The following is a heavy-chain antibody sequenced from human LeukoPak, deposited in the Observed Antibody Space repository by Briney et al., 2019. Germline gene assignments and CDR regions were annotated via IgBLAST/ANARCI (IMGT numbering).Heavy chain of an antibody. CDR1: GYSFASYW. CDR2: IYPADSDI. Sequence: PGESLKISCKGFGYSFASYWIGWVRQMPGKGLEWMGIIYPADSDIRYSPSFQGQVTISADKSISTAYLQWGSLKASDSAVYYCARRPGGSSYFDLWGRGTLVTVSS. D-gene: IGHD1-26*01. J-gene: IGHJ2*01. V-gene: IGHV5-51*01. CDR3: ARRPGGSSYFDL.